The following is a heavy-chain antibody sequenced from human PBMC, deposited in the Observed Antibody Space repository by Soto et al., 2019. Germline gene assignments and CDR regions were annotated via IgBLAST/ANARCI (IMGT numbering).Heavy chain of an antibody. CDR2: IYYSGST. V-gene: IGHV4-39*01. CDR3: ARCPRLSMVRVLRHFS. CDR1: XGSISSSSYY. D-gene: IGHD3-10*01. Sequence: PSETLSLTCTVSXGSISSSSYYWGWIRQPPGKGLEWIGSIYYSGSTYYNPSLKSRVTISVDTSKNQFSLKLSSVTAADTAVYYCARCPRLSMVRVLRHFSWGQGTLVTVSS. J-gene: IGHJ5*02.